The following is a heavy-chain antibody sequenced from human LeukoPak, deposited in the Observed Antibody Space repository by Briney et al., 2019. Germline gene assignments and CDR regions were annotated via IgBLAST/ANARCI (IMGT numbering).Heavy chain of an antibody. CDR1: GGSISGYY. CDR2: IYTSGNT. D-gene: IGHD6-13*01. Sequence: PAETLSLTCTVSGGSISGYYWSWIRQPAGKGLEWIGRIYTSGNTNYNPSLRSRVTMSLDTSKSQFSLKLSSVTAADTAVYYCARDGAGTSGWFDPWGPGNLVTV. V-gene: IGHV4-4*07. J-gene: IGHJ5*02. CDR3: ARDGAGTSGWFDP.